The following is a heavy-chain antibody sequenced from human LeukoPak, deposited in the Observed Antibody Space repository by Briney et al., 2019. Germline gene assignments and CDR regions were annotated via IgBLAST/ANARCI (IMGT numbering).Heavy chain of an antibody. CDR3: ARDHRLAELEATTDRY. CDR1: GFTFSSYS. J-gene: IGHJ4*02. V-gene: IGHV3-21*01. D-gene: IGHD1-1*01. Sequence: PGGSLRLSCAAPGFTFSSYSMNWVRQAPGKGLEWVSSISSSSSCIYYADSVKGRFTISRDNAKNSLYLQMNSLRAEDTAVYYCARDHRLAELEATTDRYWGQGTLVTVSS. CDR2: ISSSSSCI.